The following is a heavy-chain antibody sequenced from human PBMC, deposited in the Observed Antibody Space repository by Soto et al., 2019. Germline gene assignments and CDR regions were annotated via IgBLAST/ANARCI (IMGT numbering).Heavy chain of an antibody. CDR2: IIPIFGTA. J-gene: IGHJ1*01. CDR3: ARDLYGRSGISFQY. V-gene: IGHV1-69*13. D-gene: IGHD2-15*01. Sequence: SVKVSCKASGGTFSSYAISWVRQAPGQGLEWMGGIIPIFGTANYAQKFQGRVTITADESTSTAYMELSSLRSEDTAVYFCARDLYGRSGISFQYWGQGTLVTVSS. CDR1: GGTFSSYA.